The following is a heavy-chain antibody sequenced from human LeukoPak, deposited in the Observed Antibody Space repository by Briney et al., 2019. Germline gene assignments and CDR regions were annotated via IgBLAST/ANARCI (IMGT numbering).Heavy chain of an antibody. CDR3: ARARGSYYYDSSGYPYYFDY. CDR2: INWNGGST. V-gene: IGHV3-20*04. CDR1: GFTFADYG. J-gene: IGHJ4*02. Sequence: GGSLRLSCAVSGFTFADYGMSWVRQAPGKRLEWVSGINWNGGSTGYADSVKGRFTISRDNAKNSLYLQMNSLRAEDTALYYCARARGSYYYDSSGYPYYFDYWGQGTLVTVSS. D-gene: IGHD3-22*01.